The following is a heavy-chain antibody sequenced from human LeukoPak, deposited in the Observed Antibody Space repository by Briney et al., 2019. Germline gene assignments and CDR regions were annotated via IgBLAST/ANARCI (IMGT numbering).Heavy chain of an antibody. Sequence: PSETLSLTCTVSGAYISSSSYYWGWIRQPPGKGLEWIGSFYYSGSTYYNPSLKSRVTISVDTSKNQFSLKLTSVTAADTAVYYCARGPDTAKQGYWGQGTLVTVSS. CDR2: FYYSGST. J-gene: IGHJ4*02. CDR3: ARGPDTAKQGY. CDR1: GAYISSSSYY. D-gene: IGHD5-18*01. V-gene: IGHV4-39*01.